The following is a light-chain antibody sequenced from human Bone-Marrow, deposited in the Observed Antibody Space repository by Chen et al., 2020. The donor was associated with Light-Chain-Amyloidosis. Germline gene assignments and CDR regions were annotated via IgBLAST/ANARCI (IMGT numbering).Light chain of an antibody. CDR2: GSS. CDR1: QTISSNY. Sequence: EIVLTQSPGTLSLSPGEGANLSCRASQTISSNYLTWYQQKFGQAPMLLIYGSSSRATGIPDRFTGSWSGTDFTLTINRLEPEDFAMYYWQQYGTSPLTFGGGTKVEIK. CDR3: QQYGTSPLT. J-gene: IGKJ4*01. V-gene: IGKV3-20*01.